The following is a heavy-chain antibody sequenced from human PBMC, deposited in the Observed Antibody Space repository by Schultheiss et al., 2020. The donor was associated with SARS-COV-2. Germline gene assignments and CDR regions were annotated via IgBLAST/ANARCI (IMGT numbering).Heavy chain of an antibody. CDR3: ARDRGDFDY. CDR1: GFTFSSYG. CDR2: ISYDGSNK. D-gene: IGHD3-10*01. J-gene: IGHJ4*02. V-gene: IGHV3-30*03. Sequence: GGSLRLSCAASGFTFSSYGMHWVRQAPGKGLDWVAVISYDGSNKYYADSVKGRFTISRDNSKNTLYLQMNSLRAEDTAVYYCARDRGDFDYWGQGTLVTVSS.